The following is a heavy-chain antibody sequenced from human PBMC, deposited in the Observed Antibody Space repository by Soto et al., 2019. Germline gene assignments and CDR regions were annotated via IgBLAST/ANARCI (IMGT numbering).Heavy chain of an antibody. Sequence: GGSLRLSCAASGFTFSSYGMHWVRQAPGKGLEWVAVISYDGSNKYYADSVKGRFTISRDNSKNTLYLQMNSLRAEDTAVYYCAKSIVGAFGFDPWGQGTLVTVSS. CDR3: AKSIVGAFGFDP. CDR2: ISYDGSNK. V-gene: IGHV3-30*18. CDR1: GFTFSSYG. J-gene: IGHJ5*02. D-gene: IGHD1-26*01.